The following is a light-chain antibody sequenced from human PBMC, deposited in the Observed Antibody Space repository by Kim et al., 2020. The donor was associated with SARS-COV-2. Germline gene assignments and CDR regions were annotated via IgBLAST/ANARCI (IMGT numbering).Light chain of an antibody. V-gene: IGKV1-39*01. Sequence: DIQMTQSPSSMSASAGDRVTITCRASQSVASYLNWYQQKPGRAPKLLIYAASSLQSGVPSRFSGGGSGTDFTLTISSLQPDDFATYYCQQSYYTPPTFGPGTRLEIK. CDR1: QSVASY. J-gene: IGKJ5*01. CDR3: QQSYYTPPT. CDR2: AAS.